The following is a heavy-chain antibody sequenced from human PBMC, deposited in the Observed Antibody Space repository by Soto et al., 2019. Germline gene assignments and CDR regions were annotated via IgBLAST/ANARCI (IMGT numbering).Heavy chain of an antibody. V-gene: IGHV1-69*01. D-gene: IGHD3-10*01. Sequence: QVQLVQSGAEVKKPGSSVKVSCKASGDTFSSYAISWVRQAPGQGLEWMGGIIPIFGTANYAQEFQGRVTITADESTSTAYMELSSLRSEDTAVYYCARDGEYYYGSGRPHWGQGTLVTVSS. J-gene: IGHJ4*02. CDR2: IIPIFGTA. CDR1: GDTFSSYA. CDR3: ARDGEYYYGSGRPH.